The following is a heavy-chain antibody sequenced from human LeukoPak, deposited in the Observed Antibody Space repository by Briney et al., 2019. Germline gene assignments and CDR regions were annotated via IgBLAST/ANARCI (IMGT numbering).Heavy chain of an antibody. CDR3: ARDFGGYNGYDY. Sequence: PGGSLRLSCAASGFTFSSYEMNWVRQAPGKGLEWVSSISSSSSYIYYADSVKGRFTISRDNAKNSLYLQMNSLRAEDTAVYYCARDFGGYNGYDYWGQGTLVTVSS. V-gene: IGHV3-21*01. CDR1: GFTFSSYE. D-gene: IGHD5-12*01. J-gene: IGHJ4*02. CDR2: ISSSSSYI.